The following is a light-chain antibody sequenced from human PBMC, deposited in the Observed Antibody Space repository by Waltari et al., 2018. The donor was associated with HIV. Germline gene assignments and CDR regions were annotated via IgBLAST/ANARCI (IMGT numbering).Light chain of an antibody. Sequence: DIQMTQSPSSLSASVGDRVTITCRASQTFSSYLNWYQQKPGKAPKLLIYATSNLQSGVPSRFSGSGSGTDFTLTISSLQPEDFAIYYCQQTYSPPQTFGGGTK. CDR3: QQTYSPPQT. V-gene: IGKV1-39*01. CDR2: ATS. CDR1: QTFSSY. J-gene: IGKJ4*01.